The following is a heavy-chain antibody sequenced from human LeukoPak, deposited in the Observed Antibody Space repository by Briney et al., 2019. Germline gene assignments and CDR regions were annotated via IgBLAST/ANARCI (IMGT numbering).Heavy chain of an antibody. Sequence: GGSLRLSCAASGFTVSSNYMSWVRQAPGKGLEWVSYISSSGSTIYYADSVKGRFTISRDNAKNSLYLQMNSLRAEDTAVYYCARDGDSSGYPTGAFDIWGQGTMVTVSS. V-gene: IGHV3-11*01. CDR2: ISSSGSTI. D-gene: IGHD3-22*01. CDR1: GFTVSSNY. CDR3: ARDGDSSGYPTGAFDI. J-gene: IGHJ3*02.